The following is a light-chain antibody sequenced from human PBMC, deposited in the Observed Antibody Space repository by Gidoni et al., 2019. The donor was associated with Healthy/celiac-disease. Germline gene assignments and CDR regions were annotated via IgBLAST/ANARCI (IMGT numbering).Light chain of an antibody. V-gene: IGKV1-8*01. CDR3: QQYYSYPR. CDR1: QGISSY. J-gene: IGKJ2*01. CDR2: AAS. Sequence: AIRMTQSPSSFSASTGDRVTITCRASQGISSYLAWYQQKPGKAPKLLIYAASTLQSGVPSRFSGSGSGTDFTLTISCLQSEDFATYYGQQYYSYPRFGQGTKLEIK.